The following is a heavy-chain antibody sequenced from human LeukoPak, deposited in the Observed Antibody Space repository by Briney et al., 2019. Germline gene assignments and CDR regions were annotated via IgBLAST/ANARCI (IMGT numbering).Heavy chain of an antibody. D-gene: IGHD3-22*01. V-gene: IGHV3-23*01. Sequence: GGSLRLSCAGFGFTLNSYAMTWVRQAPGKGLKWVSGISGSGGTTYYADSVKGRFTISRDNFNNTLYLQVNSMRVEDTALYFCAKGVVDYYDSSGYYPSDLWGQGTLVTVSS. CDR1: GFTLNSYA. CDR3: AKGVVDYYDSSGYYPSDL. CDR2: ISGSGGTT. J-gene: IGHJ5*02.